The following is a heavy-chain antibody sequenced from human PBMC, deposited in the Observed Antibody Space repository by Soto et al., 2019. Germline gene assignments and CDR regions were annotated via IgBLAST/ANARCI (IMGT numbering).Heavy chain of an antibody. J-gene: IGHJ4*02. D-gene: IGHD5-18*01. Sequence: EVQLLESGGGLVQPGGSLRLSCAASGFTFSSYAMSWVRQAPGKGLEWVSAISGSGGSTYYADSVKGRFTISRDNSKNTLYLQMNSLRAEDTAVYYCAKGVGGYSYGYAEFDYWGQGTLVTVSS. CDR3: AKGVGGYSYGYAEFDY. CDR1: GFTFSSYA. V-gene: IGHV3-23*01. CDR2: ISGSGGST.